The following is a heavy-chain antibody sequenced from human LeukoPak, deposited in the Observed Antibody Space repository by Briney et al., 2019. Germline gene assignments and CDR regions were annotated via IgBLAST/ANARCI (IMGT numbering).Heavy chain of an antibody. J-gene: IGHJ5*02. V-gene: IGHV1-69*13. Sequence: ASVKVSCKASGGTFSSYAISWVRQAPGQGLEWMGGIIPIFGTANYAQKFQGRVTITADESTSTAYMELSSLRSEDTAVYYSASCAYYDILTGYYKHWFDPWGQGTLVTVSS. CDR1: GGTFSSYA. CDR2: IIPIFGTA. D-gene: IGHD3-9*01. CDR3: ASCAYYDILTGYYKHWFDP.